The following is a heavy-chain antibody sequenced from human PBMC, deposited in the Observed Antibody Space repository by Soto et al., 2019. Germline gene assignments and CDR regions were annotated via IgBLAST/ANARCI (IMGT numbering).Heavy chain of an antibody. CDR3: ARDRGQTGDPEREVDY. CDR1: GGTFSSYA. CDR2: IIPILGIA. J-gene: IGHJ4*02. D-gene: IGHD7-27*01. Sequence: ASVKVSCKASGGTFSSYAISWVRQAPGQGLEWMGRIIPILGIANYAQKFQGRVTITADKSTSTAYMELSSLRSEDTAVYYCARDRGQTGDPEREVDYWGQGTLVTVSS. V-gene: IGHV1-69*04.